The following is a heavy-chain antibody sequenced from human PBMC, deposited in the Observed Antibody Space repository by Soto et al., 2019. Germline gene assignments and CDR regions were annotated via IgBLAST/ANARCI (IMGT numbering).Heavy chain of an antibody. Sequence: GGSLRPSCAASGFTFSSYAMSWVRQAPGKGLEWVSAISGSGGSTYFADSVKGRFTISRDNSKNTLYLQMNSLRAEDTAVYYCAKSRGITMIEPIDYWGQGTLVTVSS. J-gene: IGHJ4*02. CDR3: AKSRGITMIEPIDY. CDR2: ISGSGGST. D-gene: IGHD3-22*01. V-gene: IGHV3-23*01. CDR1: GFTFSSYA.